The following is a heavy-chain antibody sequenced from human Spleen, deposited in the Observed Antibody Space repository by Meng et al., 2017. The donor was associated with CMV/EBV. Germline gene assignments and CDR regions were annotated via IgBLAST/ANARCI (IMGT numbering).Heavy chain of an antibody. V-gene: IGHV1-18*01. CDR2: IRGYNGNT. D-gene: IGHD2-2*01. CDR1: GYTFFTYG. CDR3: ARGGVYWSSTSCYPPGTYDYCGMDV. J-gene: IGHJ6*02. Sequence: ASVKVSCKASGYTFFTYGVSWVRQAPGQGLEWMGWIRGYNGNTNYAQKLQDRGTMTTDTSTSTAYMELRSLRSEDTAVYYCARGGVYWSSTSCYPPGTYDYCGMDVWGQGTTVTVSS.